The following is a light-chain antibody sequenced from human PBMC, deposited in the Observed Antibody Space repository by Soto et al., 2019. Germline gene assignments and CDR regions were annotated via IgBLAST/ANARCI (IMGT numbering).Light chain of an antibody. Sequence: EIVLTQSPGTVSLSQGERATLSCRASQSGRDMYLAWYQQKPGQAPRLLIYGASNRATGIPDRFSGSGSGTDFTLTISRLEPEDFAVYYCQQYGSSGTFGQRTMVDI. V-gene: IGKV3-20*01. CDR3: QQYGSSGT. CDR1: QSGRDMY. CDR2: GAS. J-gene: IGKJ1*01.